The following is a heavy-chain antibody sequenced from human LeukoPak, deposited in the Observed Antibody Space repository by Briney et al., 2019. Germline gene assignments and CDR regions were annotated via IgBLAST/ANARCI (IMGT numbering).Heavy chain of an antibody. J-gene: IGHJ4*02. Sequence: ASVKVSCKASGYTFTSYGISWVRQAPGQGLEWMGWISAYNGNTNYAQKLQGRVTMTTDTSTSTAYMELRSLRSDDTAVYYCARGIVVVVAATPGYFDYWGQGTLVTVSS. CDR3: ARGIVVVVAATPGYFDY. CDR2: ISAYNGNT. CDR1: GYTFTSYG. V-gene: IGHV1-18*01. D-gene: IGHD2-15*01.